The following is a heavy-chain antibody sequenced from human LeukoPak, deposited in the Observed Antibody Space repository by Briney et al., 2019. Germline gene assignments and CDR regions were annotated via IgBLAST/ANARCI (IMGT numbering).Heavy chain of an antibody. CDR2: ISSSGSTI. J-gene: IGHJ6*03. D-gene: IGHD6-13*01. CDR1: GFTFSDYY. V-gene: IGHV3-11*04. Sequence: GGSLRLSCAASGFTFSDYYMSWIRQAPGKGLEWVSYISSSGSTIYYADSVKGRFTISRDNAKNSPYLQMNSLRAEDTAVYYCARGGYSSSWYLPTSYYYYYMDVWGKGTTVTVSS. CDR3: ARGGYSSSWYLPTSYYYYYMDV.